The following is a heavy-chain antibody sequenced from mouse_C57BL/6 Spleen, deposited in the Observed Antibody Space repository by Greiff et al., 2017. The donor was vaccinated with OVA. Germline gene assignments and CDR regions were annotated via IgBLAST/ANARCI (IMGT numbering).Heavy chain of an antibody. CDR3: ARRTGTGDYAMDY. J-gene: IGHJ4*01. CDR1: GFTFSDYG. Sequence: EVMLVESGGGLVKPGGSLKLSCAASGFTFSDYGMHWVRQAPEKGLEWVAYISSGSSTIYYADTVKGRFTISRDNAKNTLFLQMTSLRSEDTAMYYCARRTGTGDYAMDYWGQGTSVTVSS. CDR2: ISSGSSTI. V-gene: IGHV5-17*01. D-gene: IGHD4-1*01.